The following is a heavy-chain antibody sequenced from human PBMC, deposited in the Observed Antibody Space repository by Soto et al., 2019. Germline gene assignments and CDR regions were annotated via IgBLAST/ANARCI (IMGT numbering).Heavy chain of an antibody. J-gene: IGHJ5*01. CDR3: ARDRNYGGGDP. CDR1: GASIGSYY. V-gene: IGHV4-59*01. Sequence: SGTLSLTCTVSGASIGSYYWSWIRQPPGKALEWIGYIYDSGSTTYNPSLKSRVTMSVDTSKNQFSLKLRFVTAADTAVYYCARDRNYGGGDPWGQGTLVTVSS. D-gene: IGHD3-10*01. CDR2: IYDSGST.